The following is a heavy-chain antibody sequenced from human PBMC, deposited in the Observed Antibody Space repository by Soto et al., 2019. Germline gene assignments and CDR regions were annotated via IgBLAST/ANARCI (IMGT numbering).Heavy chain of an antibody. D-gene: IGHD2-2*01. CDR2: ISYSGSS. V-gene: IGHV4-31*03. Sequence: SETLSLTCTVSGGSNIRDGYYWSWIRQHPGKGLEWIAYISYSGSSYSNPSLKSRVTISADTSKNQFSLRLTSVTAADTAVYFCARATPAGPADFWAQGTLVTVSS. CDR1: GGSNIRDGYY. J-gene: IGHJ4*02. CDR3: ARATPAGPADF.